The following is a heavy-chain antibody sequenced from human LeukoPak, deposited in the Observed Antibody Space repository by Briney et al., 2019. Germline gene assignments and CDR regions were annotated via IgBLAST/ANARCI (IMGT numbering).Heavy chain of an antibody. J-gene: IGHJ3*02. D-gene: IGHD3-22*01. CDR1: GYSISSGYY. CDR3: ARVGDSSGYYYVYGFDI. V-gene: IGHV4-38-2*02. CDR2: IYHSGST. Sequence: PSETLSLTCTVSGYSISSGYYWGWIRQPPGKGLEWIGSIYHSGSTYYNPSLKSRVTISVDTSKNQFSLKLSSVTAADTAVYYCARVGDSSGYYYVYGFDIWGQGTMVTVSS.